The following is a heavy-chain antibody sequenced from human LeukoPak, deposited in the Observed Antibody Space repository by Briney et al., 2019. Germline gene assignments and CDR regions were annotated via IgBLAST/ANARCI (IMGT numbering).Heavy chain of an antibody. J-gene: IGHJ4*02. V-gene: IGHV3-30*04. CDR1: GFTFSSYA. CDR3: ARGGKFYYDYVWGSYRLDY. CDR2: TSFDGSDN. D-gene: IGHD3-16*02. Sequence: GGSLRLSCAASGFTFSSYAMHWVRQAPGKGLKWVAVTSFDGSDNYYADSVKGRFTISRDNSKNTLYLQMNSLRPDDTAVYYCARGGKFYYDYVWGSYRLDYWGQGTLVTVSS.